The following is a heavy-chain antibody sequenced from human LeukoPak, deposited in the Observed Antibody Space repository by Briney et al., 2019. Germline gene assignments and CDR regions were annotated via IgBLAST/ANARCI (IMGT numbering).Heavy chain of an antibody. D-gene: IGHD6-6*01. CDR3: ASDDYSSSSG. Sequence: GGSLRLSCAASGFTFSSCWMHWVRQAPGKGLVWVSRINSDGRSTSYADAVKGRFTISRDNAKNTLYLQMNSLRVEDTAVYYCASDDYSSSSGWGQGTLVTVSS. CDR2: INSDGRST. V-gene: IGHV3-74*01. CDR1: GFTFSSCW. J-gene: IGHJ4*02.